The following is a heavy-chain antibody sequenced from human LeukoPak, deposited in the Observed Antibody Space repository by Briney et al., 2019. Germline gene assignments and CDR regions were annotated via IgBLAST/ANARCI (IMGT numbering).Heavy chain of an antibody. J-gene: IGHJ5*02. CDR3: AKAGVAAAGPYNWFDP. CDR1: GFTFSSYG. Sequence: GGSLRLSCAASGFTFSSYGMHWVRQAPGKGLEWVAFKRHDGSNKYYADSVKGRFTISRDNSKNTLYLQMNSLRVEDTAVYYCAKAGVAAAGPYNWFDPWGQGTLVTVSS. V-gene: IGHV3-30*02. D-gene: IGHD6-13*01. CDR2: KRHDGSNK.